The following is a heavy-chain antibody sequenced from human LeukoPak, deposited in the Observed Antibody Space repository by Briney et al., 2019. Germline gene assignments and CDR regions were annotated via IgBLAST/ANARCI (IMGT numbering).Heavy chain of an antibody. J-gene: IGHJ4*02. Sequence: GGSLRLSCAASGFTFSSYWMSWVRQAPGKGLEWVANIKQDGSEKNYVDSVKGRFTISRDNAKNSLYLQMNSLRAEDTAVYYCARASPYGDYGLDYWGQGTLVTVSS. CDR2: IKQDGSEK. CDR3: ARASPYGDYGLDY. D-gene: IGHD4-17*01. CDR1: GFTFSSYW. V-gene: IGHV3-7*01.